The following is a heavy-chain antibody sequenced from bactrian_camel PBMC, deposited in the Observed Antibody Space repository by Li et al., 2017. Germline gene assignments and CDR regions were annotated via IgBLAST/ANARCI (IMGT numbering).Heavy chain of an antibody. D-gene: IGHD1*01. J-gene: IGHJ4*01. CDR2: IENDDKT. Sequence: VQLVESGGGSVQAGGSLRLSCAASGYPYTSICMGYFRQAPGKEREGLACIENDDKTTYANSVKGRFTISRDAAKNTLYLQMNSLKPEDTAMYYCAADYAAGCQWLLANLDFAYVGQGTQVTVS. CDR1: GYPYTSIC. V-gene: IGHV3S53*01.